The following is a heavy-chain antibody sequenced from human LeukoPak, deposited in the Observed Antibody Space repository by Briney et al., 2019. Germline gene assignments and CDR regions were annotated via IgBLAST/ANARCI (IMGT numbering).Heavy chain of an antibody. Sequence: SGGSLRLSCAASGFTFSSYWMTWVRQAPGKGLEWVANIKQDGSEKYYVDSVKGRFTISRDNAKNSLYLQMNSLRAEDTAVYYCARDYSNIGYCSGGSCFGYWGQGTLVTVSS. CDR2: IKQDGSEK. D-gene: IGHD2-15*01. CDR3: ARDYSNIGYCSGGSCFGY. CDR1: GFTFSSYW. J-gene: IGHJ4*02. V-gene: IGHV3-7*01.